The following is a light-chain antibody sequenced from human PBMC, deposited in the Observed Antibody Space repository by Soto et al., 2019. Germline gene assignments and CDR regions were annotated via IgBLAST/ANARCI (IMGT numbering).Light chain of an antibody. CDR1: QSVSS. V-gene: IGKV3-15*01. Sequence: EIVMTQSPATLSVSPGDRATLSCRASQSVSSIAWYQQKPGQPPRLLIYGASRRATNIPARFSGGGSDTEFTLTISTLQSEDFAIYYCQQYNDYQYTFGQGTKLEIK. CDR2: GAS. J-gene: IGKJ2*01. CDR3: QQYNDYQYT.